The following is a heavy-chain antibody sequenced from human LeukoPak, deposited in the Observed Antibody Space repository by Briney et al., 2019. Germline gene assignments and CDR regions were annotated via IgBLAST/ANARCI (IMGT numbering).Heavy chain of an antibody. J-gene: IGHJ4*02. D-gene: IGHD6-19*01. CDR1: GGSISSRGYY. CDR2: IYFSGST. V-gene: IGHV4-39*01. CDR3: ARLPWTDTSGWYMFDY. Sequence: SETLSLTCTVSGGSISSRGYYWGWIRQPPGKGLEWIGSIYFSGSTHYSPSLRSRVALSVDTSKNQFSLKLTSLTAADTAIYYCARLPWTDTSGWYMFDYWGQGTLVTVSS.